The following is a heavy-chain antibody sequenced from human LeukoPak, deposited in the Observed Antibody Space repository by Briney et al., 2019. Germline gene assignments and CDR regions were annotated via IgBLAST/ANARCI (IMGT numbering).Heavy chain of an antibody. J-gene: IGHJ3*02. D-gene: IGHD3-22*01. CDR3: ASYYYDSSGPRIRQAFDI. CDR1: GFTVSSNY. Sequence: GGSLGLSCAASGFTVSSNYMSWVRQAPGKGLEWVSVIYSGGSTYYADSVKGRFTISRDNSKNTLYLQMNSLRAEDTAVYYCASYYYDSSGPRIRQAFDIWGQGTMVTVSS. CDR2: IYSGGST. V-gene: IGHV3-53*01.